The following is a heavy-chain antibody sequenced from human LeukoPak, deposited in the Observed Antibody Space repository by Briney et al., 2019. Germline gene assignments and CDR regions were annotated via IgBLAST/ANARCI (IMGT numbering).Heavy chain of an antibody. CDR2: ISSSSSYI. CDR1: GFTFSSYS. D-gene: IGHD2-15*01. J-gene: IGHJ4*02. Sequence: PGGSLRLSCAASGFTFSSYSMNWVRQAPGKGLEWVSSISSSSSYIYYADSVKGRFTMSRDNAKNSLYLQMNSLRAEDTAVYYCARDRGLVVVAATDYWGQGTLVTVSS. V-gene: IGHV3-21*01. CDR3: ARDRGLVVVAATDY.